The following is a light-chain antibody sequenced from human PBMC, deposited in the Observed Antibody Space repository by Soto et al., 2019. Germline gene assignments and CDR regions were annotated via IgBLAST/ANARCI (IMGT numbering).Light chain of an antibody. J-gene: IGKJ5*01. V-gene: IGKV3D-15*01. Sequence: EIVFTQSPGTLSLSPGERATLSCRASQTVGSNLAWYQQKPGQAPRLLIYGASTRASDTPARFSGSGSVTEFALTISSLQSEDFAVYYCQQYNNWPITFGQGTRLEIK. CDR2: GAS. CDR1: QTVGSN. CDR3: QQYNNWPIT.